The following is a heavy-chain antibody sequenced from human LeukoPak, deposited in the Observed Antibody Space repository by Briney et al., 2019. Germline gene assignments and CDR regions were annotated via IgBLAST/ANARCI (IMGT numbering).Heavy chain of an antibody. V-gene: IGHV5-51*01. CDR2: IYPGDSNT. CDR3: ARQKVTMVRGIIITEYFDY. D-gene: IGHD3-10*01. J-gene: IGHJ4*02. Sequence: PGESLKISCKGSGYSFTSYWIAWVRQMPGKGLEWMGIIYPGDSNTRYSPSFQGHVTIPADKSISTAYLQWSSLMASDTAMYYCARQKVTMVRGIIITEYFDYWGQGTLVTVSS. CDR1: GYSFTSYW.